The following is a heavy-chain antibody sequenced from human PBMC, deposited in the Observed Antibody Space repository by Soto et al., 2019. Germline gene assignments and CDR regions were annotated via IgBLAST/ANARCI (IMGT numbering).Heavy chain of an antibody. D-gene: IGHD1-20*01. CDR3: AKDIVGALTGGGTFDY. J-gene: IGHJ4*02. Sequence: EVQLVESGGGLVQPGRSLRLSCAASGFTFDDYAMHWVRQAPGKGLEWVSGISWNSGSIGYADSVKGRFTISRDNAKNSLYLQMNSLRAEDTALYYCAKDIVGALTGGGTFDYWGQGTLVTVSS. V-gene: IGHV3-9*01. CDR1: GFTFDDYA. CDR2: ISWNSGSI.